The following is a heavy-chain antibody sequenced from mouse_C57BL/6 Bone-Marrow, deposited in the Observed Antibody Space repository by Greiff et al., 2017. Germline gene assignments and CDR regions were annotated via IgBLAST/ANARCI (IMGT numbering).Heavy chain of an antibody. CDR3: ARGGITTTYLDV. Sequence: QVQLQQPGAELVKPGASVKLSCKASGYTFTSYWMHWVKQRPGQGLEWIGMIHPNSGSTNYNEKFKSKATLTVDKSSSTAYMQLSSLTSEDSAVYYCARGGITTTYLDVWGTGTTVTVSS. V-gene: IGHV1-64*01. CDR1: GYTFTSYW. CDR2: IHPNSGST. D-gene: IGHD2-4*01. J-gene: IGHJ1*03.